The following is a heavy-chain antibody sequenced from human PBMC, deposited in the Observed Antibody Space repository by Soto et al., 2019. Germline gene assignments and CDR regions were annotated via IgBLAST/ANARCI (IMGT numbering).Heavy chain of an antibody. D-gene: IGHD6-13*01. V-gene: IGHV4-59*01. Sequence: QVLLQESGPGLVKPSETLSLTCTVSGGSISPYYWSWIRQSPGKGLEWIGYVYYAGNTNYNPSLESRVTISVDASRNQFSLKLTSLTAADTAVYYCARKGAAASYAHYYIDVWFSGTTVTVAS. CDR3: ARKGAAASYAHYYIDV. J-gene: IGHJ6*03. CDR2: VYYAGNT. CDR1: GGSISPYY.